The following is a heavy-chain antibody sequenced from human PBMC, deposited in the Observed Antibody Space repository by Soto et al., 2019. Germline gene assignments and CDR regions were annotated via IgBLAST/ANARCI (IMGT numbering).Heavy chain of an antibody. CDR2: ISYEGSTT. CDR1: GFTFSTNA. Sequence: QVQLVESGGGVVQPGRSLRLSFAASGFTFSTNAMHWVRQAPGKGLEWVAVISYEGSTTYYAGSVKGRFTISRDNSYHTLELQMIHLREVDAAVYYCANQVNAGSYYFDDWGQWQLVTV. D-gene: IGHD2-2*01. V-gene: IGHV3-30-3*01. J-gene: IGHJ4*02. CDR3: ANQVNAGSYYFDD.